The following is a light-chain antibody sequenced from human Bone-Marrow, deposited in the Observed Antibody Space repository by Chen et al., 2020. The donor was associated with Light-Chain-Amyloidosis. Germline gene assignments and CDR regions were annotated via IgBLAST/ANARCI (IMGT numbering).Light chain of an antibody. CDR1: QAISYS. V-gene: IGKV1-NL1*01. Sequence: DIKMTQSPFTLSASVGDRVTITCRASQAISYSLVWYQHKPWTAPKLLLYAASRLEHGVPSRFSCSGTGSYYTLNISSLQPEEHATKYCQQYYSPPRTFGQGTKVEIK. CDR2: AAS. CDR3: QQYYSPPRT. J-gene: IGKJ1*01.